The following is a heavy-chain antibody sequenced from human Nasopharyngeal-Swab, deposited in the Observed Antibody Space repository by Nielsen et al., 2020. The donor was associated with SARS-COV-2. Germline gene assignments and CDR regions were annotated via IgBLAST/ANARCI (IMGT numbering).Heavy chain of an antibody. D-gene: IGHD3-22*01. CDR3: ARVRTDYYDSSGYYPSGGADY. CDR2: ISSSSSTI. J-gene: IGHJ4*02. V-gene: IGHV3-48*04. Sequence: VRQAPGKGLEWVSSISSSSSTIYYADSVKGRFTISRDNAKNSLYLQMNSLRAEDTAVYYCARVRTDYYDSSGYYPSGGADYWGQGTLVTVSS.